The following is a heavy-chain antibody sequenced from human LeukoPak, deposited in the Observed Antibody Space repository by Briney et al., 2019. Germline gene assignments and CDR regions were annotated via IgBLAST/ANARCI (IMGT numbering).Heavy chain of an antibody. CDR2: INQDGSEK. V-gene: IGHV3-7*01. CDR1: GFTFSRYW. CDR3: ASHYYDSSGYLHPFWA. D-gene: IGHD3-22*01. Sequence: GGSLRLSCAASGFTFSRYWMSWVRQSPGKGLEWVANINQDGSEKNYVDSVEGRFTISRDNAENSLSLQMDSLRADDTAVYYCASHYYDSSGYLHPFWAWGQGTLVTVSS. J-gene: IGHJ5*02.